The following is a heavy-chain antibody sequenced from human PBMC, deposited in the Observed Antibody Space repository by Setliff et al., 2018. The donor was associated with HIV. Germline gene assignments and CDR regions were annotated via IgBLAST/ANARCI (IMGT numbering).Heavy chain of an antibody. J-gene: IGHJ5*02. CDR3: ARWSCGMATCYDSPYNWFEP. Sequence: ASVKVSCKASGYTFTNFGVGWVRQAPGQGLEWMGWVSPYNGHTKYAQRFQGRVTMSTDTSTSTIYMELTSLRSDDTAVYYCARWSCGMATCYDSPYNWFEPWGQGTLVTVSS. D-gene: IGHD2-2*01. CDR1: GYTFTNFG. V-gene: IGHV1-18*01. CDR2: VSPYNGHT.